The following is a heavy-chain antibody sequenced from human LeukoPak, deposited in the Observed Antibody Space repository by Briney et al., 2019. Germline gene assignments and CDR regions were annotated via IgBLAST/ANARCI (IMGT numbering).Heavy chain of an antibody. CDR3: VRAPATNEWRCMDY. Sequence: GGSLRLSCAASGFTFSSYSMNWVRQAPGKGLEWVSYISSSGSTIYYADSVKGRFTISRDNAKNSLYLQMNSLRAEDTAVYYCVRAPATNEWRCMDYWGQGTLVTVSS. CDR1: GFTFSSYS. D-gene: IGHD2-8*02. V-gene: IGHV3-48*01. CDR2: ISSSGSTI. J-gene: IGHJ4*02.